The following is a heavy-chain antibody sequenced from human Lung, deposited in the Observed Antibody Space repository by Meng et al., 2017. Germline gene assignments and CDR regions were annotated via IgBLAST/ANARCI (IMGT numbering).Heavy chain of an antibody. V-gene: IGHV7-4-1*02. D-gene: IGHD3-10*01. Sequence: HVQSGSEVKKPGALVNVSVKSSGYTFTSYAMKWVRQAPGQGLEWMGCINTNTGNPTYAQGFTGRFVFSLDTSVSTAYLQISSLKAEDTAVYYCASGWFGELFGYFDLWGRGTLVTVSS. J-gene: IGHJ2*01. CDR2: INTNTGNP. CDR3: ASGWFGELFGYFDL. CDR1: GYTFTSYA.